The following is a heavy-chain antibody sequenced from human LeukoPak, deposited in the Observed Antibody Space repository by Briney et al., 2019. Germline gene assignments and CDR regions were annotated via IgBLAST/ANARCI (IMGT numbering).Heavy chain of an antibody. V-gene: IGHV4-34*01. CDR3: ARGGDYDSSGYYYVVGFDY. Sequence: SETLSLTCAVYGGSFSGYYWSWIRQPPGKGLEWIGEVNHSGSTKYNPSLKSRVTISEDTSKNQFSLRVNSVTAADTAVYYCARGGDYDSSGYYYVVGFDYWGQGTLVTVSS. CDR2: VNHSGST. D-gene: IGHD3-22*01. CDR1: GGSFSGYY. J-gene: IGHJ4*02.